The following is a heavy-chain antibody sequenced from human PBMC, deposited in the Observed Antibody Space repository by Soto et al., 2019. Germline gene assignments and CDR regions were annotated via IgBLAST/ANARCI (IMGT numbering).Heavy chain of an antibody. V-gene: IGHV1-46*01. D-gene: IGHD3-10*01. CDR1: GYTFTSYY. Sequence: ASVKVSCKASGYTFTSYYMHWVRQAPGQGLEWMGIINPSGGSTSYAQKFQGRVTMTRDTSTRTVYMELSSLRSEDTAVYYCARDYPPGPGGMDVWGQGTTVTVSS. J-gene: IGHJ6*02. CDR3: ARDYPPGPGGMDV. CDR2: INPSGGST.